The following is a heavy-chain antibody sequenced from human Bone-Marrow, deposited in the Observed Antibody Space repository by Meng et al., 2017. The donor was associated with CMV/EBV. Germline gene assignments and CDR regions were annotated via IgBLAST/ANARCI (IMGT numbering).Heavy chain of an antibody. Sequence: GGSLRLSCAASGFTFSLHWMAWVRQAPGKGLEWVANINKDGSETYHVDSVEGRFTVSRDNAKSSLYLQMNRLRAEDTAVYYCFGSNYGYWGQGTLVTVSS. J-gene: IGHJ4*02. CDR1: GFTFSLHW. CDR2: INKDGSET. CDR3: FGSNYGY. V-gene: IGHV3-7*01. D-gene: IGHD3-16*01.